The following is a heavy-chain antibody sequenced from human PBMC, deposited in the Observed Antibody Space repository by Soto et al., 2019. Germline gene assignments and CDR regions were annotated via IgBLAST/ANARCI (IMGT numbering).Heavy chain of an antibody. CDR2: IIPIFGTA. CDR1: GGTFSSYA. CDR3: ARDPGLQLRGYFDY. V-gene: IGHV1-69*13. J-gene: IGHJ4*02. D-gene: IGHD5-12*01. Sequence: SVKVSCKASGGTFSSYAISWVRQAPGQGLEWMGGIIPIFGTANYAQKFQGRVTITADESTSTAYMELSSLRSEDTAVYCCARDPGLQLRGYFDYWGQGTLVTVSS.